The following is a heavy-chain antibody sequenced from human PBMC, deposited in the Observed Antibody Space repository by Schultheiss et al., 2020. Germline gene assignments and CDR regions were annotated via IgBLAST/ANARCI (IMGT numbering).Heavy chain of an antibody. J-gene: IGHJ4*02. D-gene: IGHD3-22*01. CDR3: ARGALLSSGYCLDY. V-gene: IGHV1-2*02. CDR1: GYTFTGYY. CDR2: INPNSGGT. Sequence: ASVKVSCKASGYTFTGYYMHWVRQAPGQGLEWMGWINPNSGGTNYAQKFQGRVTMTRNTSISTAYMELSSLRSEDTAVYYCARGALLSSGYCLDYWGQGTLVTVSS.